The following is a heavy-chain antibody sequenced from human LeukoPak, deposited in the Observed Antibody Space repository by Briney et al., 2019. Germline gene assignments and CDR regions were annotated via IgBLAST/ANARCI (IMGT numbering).Heavy chain of an antibody. CDR2: LYSGGTT. Sequence: GGSLRLSCAASGFTVSNNYMSWVRQAPGKGLEWVSVLYSGGTTDYADFVKGRFTISRDISKNTLYLQMNSLRAEDTAVYYCAKDLSSSRYFDWSDYWGQGTLVTVSS. V-gene: IGHV3-53*01. D-gene: IGHD3-9*01. CDR1: GFTVSNNY. CDR3: AKDLSSSRYFDWSDY. J-gene: IGHJ4*02.